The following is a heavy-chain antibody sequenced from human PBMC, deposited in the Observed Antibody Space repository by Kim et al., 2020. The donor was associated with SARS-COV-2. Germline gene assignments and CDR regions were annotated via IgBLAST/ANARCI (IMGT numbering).Heavy chain of an antibody. CDR3: ARERDYGSGSSQPHDAFDI. Sequence: SETLSLTCTVSGGSVSSGSYYWSWIRQPPGKGLEWIGYIYYSGSTNYNPSLKSRVTISVDTSKNQFSLKLSSVTAADTAVYYCARERDYGSGSSQPHDAFDIWGQGTMVTVSS. CDR2: IYYSGST. V-gene: IGHV4-61*01. J-gene: IGHJ3*02. D-gene: IGHD3-10*01. CDR1: GGSVSSGSYY.